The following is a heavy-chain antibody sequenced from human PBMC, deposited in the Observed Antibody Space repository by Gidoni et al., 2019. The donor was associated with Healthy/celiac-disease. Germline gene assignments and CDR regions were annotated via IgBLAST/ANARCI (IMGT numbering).Heavy chain of an antibody. CDR1: GFTVSSNY. V-gene: IGHV3-53*01. CDR3: ASGAVRNYYYGMDV. J-gene: IGHJ6*02. D-gene: IGHD1-1*01. CDR2: IYSGGST. Sequence: EVQLVESGGGLIQPGGSLRLSCAASGFTVSSNYMSWGRQAPGKGLEWVSVIYSGGSTYYADSVKGRFTISRDNSKNTLYLQMNSLRAEDTAVYYCASGAVRNYYYGMDVWGQGTTVTVSS.